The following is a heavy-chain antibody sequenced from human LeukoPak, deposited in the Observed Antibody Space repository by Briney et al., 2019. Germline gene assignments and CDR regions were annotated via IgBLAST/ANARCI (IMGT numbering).Heavy chain of an antibody. CDR2: IYYSGST. CDR1: GGSVSSGSYY. CDR3: ARDILGSGIINVPYAFDI. J-gene: IGHJ3*02. D-gene: IGHD3-10*01. Sequence: SETLSLTCTVSGGSVSSGSYYWSWIRQPPGKGLEWIGYIYYSGSTNYNPSLKSRVTIPVDTSKNQFSLKLSSVTAADTAVYYCARDILGSGIINVPYAFDIWGPRGNGHRLF. V-gene: IGHV4-61*01.